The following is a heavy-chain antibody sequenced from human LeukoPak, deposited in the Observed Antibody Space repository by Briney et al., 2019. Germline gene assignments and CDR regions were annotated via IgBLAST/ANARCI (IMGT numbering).Heavy chain of an antibody. V-gene: IGHV3-66*01. D-gene: IGHD2-15*01. Sequence: GGSLRLSCATSGFTVSSNYMSWVRQAPGKGLEGVSVIYSDGSTYYADSVKGRFTISRDDSKNTLYLQMNSLRAEDTAVYYCARVQGSALPRWYWGQGTLVTVSS. CDR2: IYSDGST. J-gene: IGHJ4*02. CDR3: ARVQGSALPRWY. CDR1: GFTVSSNY.